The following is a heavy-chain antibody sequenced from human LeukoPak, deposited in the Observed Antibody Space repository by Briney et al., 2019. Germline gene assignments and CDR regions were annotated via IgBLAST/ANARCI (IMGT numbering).Heavy chain of an antibody. J-gene: IGHJ4*02. CDR3: ARDGDGYTNGNLDY. D-gene: IGHD5-24*01. V-gene: IGHV1-18*01. Sequence: ASVKVSCKASGYTFTNYAISWVRQAPGQGLEWMGWISTYNGNIDYAQNLQGRVTMTTDTSTSTAYMELRSLRSDDTAAYYCARDGDGYTNGNLDYWGQGTLVTVSS. CDR1: GYTFTNYA. CDR2: ISTYNGNI.